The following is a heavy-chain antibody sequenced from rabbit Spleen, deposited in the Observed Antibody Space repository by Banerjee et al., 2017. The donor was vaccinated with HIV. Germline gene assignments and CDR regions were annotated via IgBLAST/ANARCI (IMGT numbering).Heavy chain of an antibody. CDR1: GFSFSSSYY. Sequence: QSLEESGGDLVKPGASLTLTCTVSGFSFSSSYYMCWVRQAPGKGLEWIGCIYSGNSGYTYYATWATGRFTCSKTSSTTVTLQVTSLTAADTATYFCARDTASSFSSYGMDLWGPGTLVTVS. D-gene: IGHD8-1*01. V-gene: IGHV1S40*01. J-gene: IGHJ6*01. CDR2: IYSGNSGYT. CDR3: ARDTASSFSSYGMDL.